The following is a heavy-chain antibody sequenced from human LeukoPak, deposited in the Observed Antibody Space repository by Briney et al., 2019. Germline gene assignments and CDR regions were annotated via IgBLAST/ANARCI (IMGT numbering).Heavy chain of an antibody. V-gene: IGHV1-24*01. CDR3: ARDRLRRHYYDSSGYYGWSSYYYGMDV. Sequence: ASVKVSCKVSGYTLTELSMHWVRQAPGKGLEWMGGFDPEDGETIYAQKFQGRVTMTEDTSTDTAYMELSSLRSEDTAVYYCARDRLRRHYYDSSGYYGWSSYYYGMDVWGQGTTVTVSS. CDR2: FDPEDGET. D-gene: IGHD3-22*01. CDR1: GYTLTELS. J-gene: IGHJ6*02.